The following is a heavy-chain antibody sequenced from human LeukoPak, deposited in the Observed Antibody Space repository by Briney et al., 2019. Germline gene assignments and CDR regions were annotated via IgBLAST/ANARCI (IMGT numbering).Heavy chain of an antibody. CDR3: ARSPTRY. Sequence: GGSLRLSCAASGFTFSSYAMHWVRQAPGKGLEWVAVISYDGSNKYYADSVKGRFTISRDNSKNTLYLQMNSLRAEDTAVYYCARSPTRYWGQGTLVTVSS. V-gene: IGHV3-30*04. J-gene: IGHJ4*02. CDR2: ISYDGSNK. CDR1: GFTFSSYA.